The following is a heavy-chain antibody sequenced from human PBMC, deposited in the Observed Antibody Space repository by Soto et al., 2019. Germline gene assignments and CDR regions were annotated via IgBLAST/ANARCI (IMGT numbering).Heavy chain of an antibody. V-gene: IGHV1-69*12. J-gene: IGHJ5*02. D-gene: IGHD5-12*01. CDR1: GGTFSSYA. Sequence: QVQLVQSGAEVKKPGSSVKVSCKASGGTFSSYAISWVRQAPGQGLEWMGGIIPIFGTANYAQKFQGRVTITADDSTSTAYMERSSLRSEDTAVYYCARDHSRHGLGYRIVDPWGQGTLVTVSS. CDR2: IIPIFGTA. CDR3: ARDHSRHGLGYRIVDP.